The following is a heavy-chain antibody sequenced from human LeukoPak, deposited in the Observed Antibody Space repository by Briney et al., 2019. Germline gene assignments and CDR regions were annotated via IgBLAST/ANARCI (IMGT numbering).Heavy chain of an antibody. J-gene: IGHJ3*02. CDR1: GCSISSGGYS. D-gene: IGHD3-22*01. CDR2: IYYSGSN. CDR3: ARHAQYYYDSSGFSTDAFDI. V-gene: IGHV4-39*01. Sequence: SETLSLTCAVSGCSISSGGYSWGWIRQPPGKGLEWIGSIYYSGSNYYNPSLKSRVTISVDTPKNQFSLKLSSVTAADTAVYYCARHAQYYYDSSGFSTDAFDIWGQGTMVTVSS.